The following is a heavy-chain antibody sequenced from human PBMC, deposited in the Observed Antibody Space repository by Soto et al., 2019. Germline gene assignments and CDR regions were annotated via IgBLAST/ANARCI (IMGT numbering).Heavy chain of an antibody. D-gene: IGHD5-12*01. CDR3: ARGDGYIFDY. CDR2: MNPNTGDT. V-gene: IGHV1-8*01. J-gene: IGHJ4*02. CDR1: GYTFISYD. Sequence: QVQLVQSGAEVKKPGASVKVSCKASGYTFISYDINWVRQATGQGLEWMGWMNPNTGDTGYAQKFQGRVTRTSNTSINTANLELSSLRSDDTAVYFCARGDGYIFDYWGQGTLVTVSS.